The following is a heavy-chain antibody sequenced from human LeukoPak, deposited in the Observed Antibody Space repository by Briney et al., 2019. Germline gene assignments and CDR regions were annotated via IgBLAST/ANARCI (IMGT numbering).Heavy chain of an antibody. CDR2: ISGSGDST. D-gene: IGHD2-15*01. V-gene: IGHV3-23*01. Sequence: GGSLRLSCASSGFTFSNYVMTWVRQAPGKGLEWVSSISGSGDSTYYADSVKVRFTISRDNFKNTLHLQMNSLRAEDTAVYYCAKVGCSGGSCYSVDYWGQGTLVTVSS. CDR1: GFTFSNYV. J-gene: IGHJ4*02. CDR3: AKVGCSGGSCYSVDY.